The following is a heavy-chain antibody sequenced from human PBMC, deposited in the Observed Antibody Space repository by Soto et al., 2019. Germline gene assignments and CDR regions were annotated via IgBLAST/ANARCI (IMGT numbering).Heavy chain of an antibody. CDR1: GFTFRGSA. Sequence: EVQLVESGGGLVQPGGSLKLSCEASGFTFRGSAMHWVRQASGKGLEWVGRIRSKANSYATAYAASVKGRFTISRDDSKNTAYLQMNSLKTEDTAVYYCTMTTVTTWGYWGQGTLVTVSS. CDR2: IRSKANSYAT. V-gene: IGHV3-73*01. J-gene: IGHJ4*02. CDR3: TMTTVTTWGY. D-gene: IGHD4-17*01.